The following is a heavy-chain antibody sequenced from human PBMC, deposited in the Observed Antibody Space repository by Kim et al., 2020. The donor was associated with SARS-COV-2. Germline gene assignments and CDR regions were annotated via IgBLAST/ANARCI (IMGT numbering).Heavy chain of an antibody. Sequence: DSVNGRFTIPRDNSKNTLYLQRNSLRAEDTAVYYCARSLKASSSWYWFDPWGQGTLVTVSS. V-gene: IGHV3-66*01. D-gene: IGHD6-13*01. CDR3: ARSLKASSSWYWFDP. J-gene: IGHJ5*02.